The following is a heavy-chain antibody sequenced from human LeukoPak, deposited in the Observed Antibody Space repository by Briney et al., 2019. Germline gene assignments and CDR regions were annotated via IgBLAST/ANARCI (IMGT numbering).Heavy chain of an antibody. J-gene: IGHJ4*02. CDR2: IYSGGST. D-gene: IGHD5-18*01. CDR3: ASLRGYSYEYYFDY. CDR1: GFTFSNAW. Sequence: GGSLRLSCAASGFTFSNAWMSWVRQAPGKGLEWVSVIYSGGSTYYADSVKGRFTISRHNSKNTLYLQMNSLRAEDTAVYYCASLRGYSYEYYFDYWGQGTLVTVSS. V-gene: IGHV3-53*04.